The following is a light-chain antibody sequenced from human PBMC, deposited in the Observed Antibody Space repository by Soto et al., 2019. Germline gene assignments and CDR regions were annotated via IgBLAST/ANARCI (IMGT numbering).Light chain of an antibody. CDR2: TAS. Sequence: DIQMNQSPSSVSASVGDRITITCRASQDISRWLAWYQQKPGRAPNLLIYTASTLESGVPSRFSGSGSGTDFTLTISNLQPEDFATYYCQQVDSFPLTFGGGTKVEIK. CDR1: QDISRW. CDR3: QQVDSFPLT. J-gene: IGKJ4*01. V-gene: IGKV1D-12*01.